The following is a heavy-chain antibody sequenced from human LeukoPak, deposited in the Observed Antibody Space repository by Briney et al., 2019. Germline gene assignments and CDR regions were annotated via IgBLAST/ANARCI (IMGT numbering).Heavy chain of an antibody. CDR3: ARDGAIFGVVIGSFDC. CDR2: IKQDGSEK. CDR1: GFTFSSYW. D-gene: IGHD3-3*01. J-gene: IGHJ4*02. Sequence: GGSLRLSCAASGFTFSSYWMSWVRQAPGKGLEWVANIKQDGSEKYYVDSVKGRFTISRDNAKNSLYLQMNSLRAEDTAVYYCARDGAIFGVVIGSFDCWGQGTLVTVSS. V-gene: IGHV3-7*01.